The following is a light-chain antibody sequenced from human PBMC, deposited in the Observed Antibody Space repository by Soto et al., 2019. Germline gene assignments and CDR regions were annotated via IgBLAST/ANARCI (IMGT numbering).Light chain of an antibody. J-gene: IGLJ1*01. CDR3: CSYAGSSTSYV. V-gene: IGLV2-23*02. CDR2: EVS. Sequence: QSVLTQPASVSGSPGQSITISCTGTSSDVGSYNLVSWYQQHPGKAPKLMIYEVSKRPSGVSNRFSGSKSGNTASLTISGLQAEDEADYYCCSYAGSSTSYVFGTGTKVNRP. CDR1: SSDVGSYNL.